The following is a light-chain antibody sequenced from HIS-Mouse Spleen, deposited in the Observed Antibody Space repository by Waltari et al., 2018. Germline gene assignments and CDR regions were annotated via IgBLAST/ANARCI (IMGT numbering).Light chain of an antibody. J-gene: IGLJ1*01. CDR1: SSNIGSNT. V-gene: IGLV1-44*01. CDR2: SNN. Sequence: QSVLTQPPSASGTPGQRVTISCSGSSSNIGSNTVTWYQQLPGPAPKLLIYSNNQRPSGVPDRFSGSKSGTSASLAISGLQSEDEADYYCAAWDDSLNGNYVFGTGTKVTVL. CDR3: AAWDDSLNGNYV.